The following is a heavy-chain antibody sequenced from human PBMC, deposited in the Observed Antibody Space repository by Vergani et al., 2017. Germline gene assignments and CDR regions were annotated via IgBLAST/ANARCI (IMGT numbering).Heavy chain of an antibody. CDR1: GFPFSGSA. CDR3: TRHPEPYNWNDRPPYFDY. CDR2: IRSKANSYAT. V-gene: IGHV3-73*01. Sequence: EVQLVESGGGLVQPGGSLRFSCAASGFPFSGSAMHWVRQASGKGLEWVGRIRSKANSYATAYAASVEGRFTISRDDSKNTAYVQMNSLKTEDTAVYYCTRHPEPYNWNDRPPYFDYGGQGTLVTVSS. D-gene: IGHD1-1*01. J-gene: IGHJ4*02.